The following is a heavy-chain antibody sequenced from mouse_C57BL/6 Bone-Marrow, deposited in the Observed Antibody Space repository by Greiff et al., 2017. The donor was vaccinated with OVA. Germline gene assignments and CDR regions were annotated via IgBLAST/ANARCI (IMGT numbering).Heavy chain of an antibody. V-gene: IGHV5-17*01. CDR3: ARRARGYFDV. J-gene: IGHJ1*03. D-gene: IGHD3-1*01. CDR1: GFTFSDYG. Sequence: EVQLVESGGGLVKPGGSLKLSCAASGFTFSDYGMHWVRQAPEKGLEWVAYISRGSSTIYYADTVKGRFTLSRDNAKNTLFLQMTSLRAEDTSMYYCARRARGYFDVWGTGTTVTVSS. CDR2: ISRGSSTI.